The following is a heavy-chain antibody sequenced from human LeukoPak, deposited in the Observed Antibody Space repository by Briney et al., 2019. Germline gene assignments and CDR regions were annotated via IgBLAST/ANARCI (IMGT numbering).Heavy chain of an antibody. CDR1: GGSISSHY. Sequence: ASETLSLTCTVSGGSISSHYWSWIRQPPGKGLEWIGYIYYSGSTNYNPSPKSRVTISVDTSKNQFSLKLSSVTAADTAVYYCARVGQLGNYYYMDVWGKGTTVTVSS. J-gene: IGHJ6*03. CDR2: IYYSGST. CDR3: ARVGQLGNYYYMDV. V-gene: IGHV4-59*11. D-gene: IGHD6-6*01.